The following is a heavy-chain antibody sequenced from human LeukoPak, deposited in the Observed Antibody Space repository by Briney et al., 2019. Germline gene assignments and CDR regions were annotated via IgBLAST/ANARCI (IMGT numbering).Heavy chain of an antibody. CDR3: ATSAGVRGRHWMTFDY. V-gene: IGHV3-66*01. Sequence: GGSLRLSCAASGITVSSNYVSWVRQAPGKGLEWVSVIYSGGTTYYADSVKGRFTISRDTSKNTLYLQMNSLGAEDTAVYYCATSAGVRGRHWMTFDYWGQGTLVTVSS. CDR2: IYSGGTT. CDR1: GITVSSNY. D-gene: IGHD1-1*01. J-gene: IGHJ4*02.